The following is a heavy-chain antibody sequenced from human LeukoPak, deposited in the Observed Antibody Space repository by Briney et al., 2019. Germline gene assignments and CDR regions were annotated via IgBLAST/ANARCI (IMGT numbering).Heavy chain of an antibody. J-gene: IGHJ4*02. CDR1: GITFSNYG. Sequence: PGRSLRLSCAASGITFSNYGMHWVRQAPGKGLEWMAVISYDGNDKYYVDSVKGRFTVSRDNSKNTLYLQMNSLRAEDTAVYYCATYSSPDYWGQGTLVTVSS. V-gene: IGHV3-30*03. CDR3: ATYSSPDY. CDR2: ISYDGNDK. D-gene: IGHD6-13*01.